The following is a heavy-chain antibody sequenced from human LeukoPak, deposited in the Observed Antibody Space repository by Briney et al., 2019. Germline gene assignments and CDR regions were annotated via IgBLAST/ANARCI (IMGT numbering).Heavy chain of an antibody. V-gene: IGHV4-4*09. J-gene: IGHJ4*02. Sequence: KPSETLSLTCAVSAASISNYYWSWIRQAPGKGLEWIGYISTSGSTNYNPYLKSRVSISLVTSKNRFSLNLNFVTAADTAVYYCANPRSGYRYTFDYWGQGALVTVSS. CDR1: AASISNYY. CDR3: ANPRSGYRYTFDY. CDR2: ISTSGST. D-gene: IGHD3-22*01.